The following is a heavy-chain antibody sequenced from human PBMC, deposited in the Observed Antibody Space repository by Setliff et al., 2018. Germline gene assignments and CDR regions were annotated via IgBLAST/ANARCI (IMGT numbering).Heavy chain of an antibody. CDR2: IYSSGST. CDR1: GGSISSGSYY. J-gene: IGHJ6*03. CDR3: ARDLYSSSSGVFYYYYYYMDV. V-gene: IGHV4-61*09. D-gene: IGHD6-6*01. Sequence: PSETLSLTCTVSGGSISSGSYYWSWTRQPAGKGLEWIGHIYSSGSTNYNPSLKSRVTISVDRSKNQFSLKLSSVIAADTAVYYCARDLYSSSSGVFYYYYYYMDVWGKGTTVTVSS.